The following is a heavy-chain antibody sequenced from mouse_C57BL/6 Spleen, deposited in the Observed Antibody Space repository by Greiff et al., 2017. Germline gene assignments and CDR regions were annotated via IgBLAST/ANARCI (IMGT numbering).Heavy chain of an antibody. CDR1: GFNIKDYY. CDR3: AMFQRYFDV. V-gene: IGHV14-2*01. Sequence: VQLQQSGAELVKPGASVKLSCTASGFNIKDYYMPWVKQRTEQGLEWIGRIDPEDGETKYAPKFQGKATITADTSSNTAYLQLSSLTSEDTAVYYCAMFQRYFDVWGTGTTVTVSS. J-gene: IGHJ1*03. CDR2: IDPEDGET.